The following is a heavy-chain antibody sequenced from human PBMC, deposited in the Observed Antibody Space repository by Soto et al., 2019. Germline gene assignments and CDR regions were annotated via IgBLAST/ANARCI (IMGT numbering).Heavy chain of an antibody. CDR1: GFTFSDHY. V-gene: IGHV3-72*01. CDR2: TRNKANSYTT. CDR3: ASGLPEHRHIVLMVYDARYWYFDL. D-gene: IGHD2-8*01. J-gene: IGHJ2*01. Sequence: GGSLRLSCAASGFTFSDHYMDWVRQAPGKGLEWVGRTRNKANSYTTEYTASVKGRFTISRDDSKNSLYLQMNSLKTEDTAVFYFASGLPEHRHIVLMVYDARYWYFDLWGRGTLVTVSS.